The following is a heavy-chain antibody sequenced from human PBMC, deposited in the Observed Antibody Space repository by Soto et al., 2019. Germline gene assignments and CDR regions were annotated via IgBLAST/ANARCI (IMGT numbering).Heavy chain of an antibody. D-gene: IGHD2-2*03. V-gene: IGHV4-4*07. CDR1: GGSITCYY. J-gene: IGHJ6*02. CDR2: IYTSGST. CDR3: ARVGYCTSTTCYKAHCYAMDV. Sequence: SETLSLTCTASGGSITCYYWSWIRQPAGKGLEWIGRIYTSGSTDYNPSLKSRVTMSVDTSKNQFSLKLSSVTAADTAVYYCARVGYCTSTTCYKAHCYAMDVWGQGTTVTVSS.